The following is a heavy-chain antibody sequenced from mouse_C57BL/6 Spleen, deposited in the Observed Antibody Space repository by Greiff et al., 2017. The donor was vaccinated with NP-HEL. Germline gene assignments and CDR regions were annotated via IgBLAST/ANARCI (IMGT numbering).Heavy chain of an antibody. CDR2: IYPGDGDT. CDR3: ARFDYYGSRNYFDY. J-gene: IGHJ2*01. Sequence: VKVVESGPELVKPGASVKISCKASGYAFSSSWMNWVKQRPGKGLEWIGRIYPGDGDTYYNEKFKGKATLTADKSSSTAYMELRSLTSEDSAVYFCARFDYYGSRNYFDYWGQGTTLTVSS. D-gene: IGHD1-1*01. CDR1: GYAFSSSW. V-gene: IGHV1-82*01.